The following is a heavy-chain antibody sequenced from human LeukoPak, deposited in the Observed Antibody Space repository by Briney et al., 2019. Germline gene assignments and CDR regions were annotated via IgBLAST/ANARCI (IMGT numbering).Heavy chain of an antibody. V-gene: IGHV3-23*01. CDR3: AKDLRNAYYYYYYMDV. J-gene: IGHJ6*03. CDR1: GFTFSSYG. Sequence: GGSLRLSCAASGFTFSSYGMSWVRQAPRKGLEWVSAISGSGGSTYYADSVKGRFTISRDNSKNTLYLQMNSLRAEDTAVYYCAKDLRNAYYYYYYMDVWGKGTTVTISS. CDR2: ISGSGGST.